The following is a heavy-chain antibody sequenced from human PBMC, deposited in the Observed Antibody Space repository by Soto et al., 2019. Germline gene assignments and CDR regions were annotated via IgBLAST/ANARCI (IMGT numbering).Heavy chain of an antibody. Sequence: GGSLRLSCAASGFTLSSNGMHWVRQAPGKGLEWVAFIWYDGSDKYYADSVKGRFTIPRDNSKNTLYLQMNSLRAEDTAVYYCARDRYPNYPPDAFDISGQGTMVTVSS. D-gene: IGHD4-4*01. J-gene: IGHJ3*02. CDR2: IWYDGSDK. V-gene: IGHV3-33*01. CDR1: GFTLSSNG. CDR3: ARDRYPNYPPDAFDI.